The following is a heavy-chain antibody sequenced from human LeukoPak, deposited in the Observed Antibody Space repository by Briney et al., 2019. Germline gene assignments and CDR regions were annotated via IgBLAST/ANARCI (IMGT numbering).Heavy chain of an antibody. V-gene: IGHV4-34*01. D-gene: IGHD3-16*01. CDR1: GGSFSEYY. J-gene: IGHJ6*03. CDR2: INDSEGT. CDR3: ARGSGGEGGTVFYYYFLDV. Sequence: PSETLSLTCGVSGGSFSEYYWSWIRQSPGKGLEWIGEINDSEGTNNNPSFKSRVTISVDTSNNQFSLNLTSVTAADTAIYYCARGSGGEGGTVFYYYFLDVWGEGTTVTVSS.